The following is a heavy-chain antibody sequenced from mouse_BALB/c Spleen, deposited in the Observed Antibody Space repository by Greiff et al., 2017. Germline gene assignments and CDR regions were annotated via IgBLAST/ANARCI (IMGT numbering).Heavy chain of an antibody. Sequence: EVKVVESGGGLVQPGGSRKLSCAASGFTFSSFGMHWVRQAPEKGLEWVAYISSGSSTIYYADTVKGRFTISRDNPKNTLFLQMTSLRSEDTAMYYCARHHYYGSSFLWYFDVWGAGTTVTVSS. CDR1: GFTFSSFG. J-gene: IGHJ1*01. CDR2: ISSGSSTI. CDR3: ARHHYYGSSFLWYFDV. V-gene: IGHV5-17*02. D-gene: IGHD1-1*01.